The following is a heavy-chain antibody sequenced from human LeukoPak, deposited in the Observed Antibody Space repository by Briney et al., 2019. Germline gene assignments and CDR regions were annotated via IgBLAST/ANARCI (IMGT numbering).Heavy chain of an antibody. CDR1: GGSISSYY. Sequence: PSETLSLTCTVSGGSISSYYWSWIRQPPGKGREGIGEINHRGSTNYNPSLKSRVTISVDTSKNQFSLKLSSVTAADTAVYYCARGLVILRYFDWLSPQPYGMDVWGQGTTVTVSS. V-gene: IGHV4-34*01. D-gene: IGHD3-9*01. CDR2: INHRGST. J-gene: IGHJ6*02. CDR3: ARGLVILRYFDWLSPQPYGMDV.